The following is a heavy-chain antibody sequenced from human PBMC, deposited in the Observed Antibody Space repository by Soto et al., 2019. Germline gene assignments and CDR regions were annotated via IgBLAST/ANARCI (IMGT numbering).Heavy chain of an antibody. J-gene: IGHJ4*02. V-gene: IGHV3-9*01. CDR1: GFTFDDYA. D-gene: IGHD3-3*01. CDR2: ISWNSGSI. CDR3: EKDFMRYDFWSGSDY. Sequence: EVQLVESGGGLVQPGRSLRLSCAASGFTFDDYAMHWVRQAPVKGLEWVSGISWNSGSIGYSDSVKGRFTISRDNAKNSLYLQMNSLRAEDTALYYCEKDFMRYDFWSGSDYWGQGTLVTVSS.